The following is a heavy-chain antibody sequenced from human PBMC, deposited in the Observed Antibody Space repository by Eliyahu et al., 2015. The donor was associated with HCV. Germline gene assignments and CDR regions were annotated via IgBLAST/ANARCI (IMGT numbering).Heavy chain of an antibody. CDR1: XGTFSSYV. D-gene: IGHD3-10*01. J-gene: IGHJ2*01. V-gene: IGHV1-69*01. CDR3: ARRKSLVRGSTILYWYFDL. CDR2: IXASLGSP. Sequence: QVHLVQSGVEVKEPGSSVKISCKPSXGTFSSYVISWARQAPGQGLEWVGGIXASLGSPNTAQKFQGRVTLSADESTTTAYLELTSLRREDTAVYFCARRKSLVRGSTILYWYFDLWGPGTLVTVS.